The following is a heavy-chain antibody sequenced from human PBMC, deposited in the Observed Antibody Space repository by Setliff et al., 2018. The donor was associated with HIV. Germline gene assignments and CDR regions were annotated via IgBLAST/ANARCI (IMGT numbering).Heavy chain of an antibody. Sequence: ASVKVSCKASGYTFTNYDINWVRQATGQGLEWMGWMNPHSGNTGYAQKFQGRVTMIRETSTSTVYMGLSSLRSEDTAVYYCARSQITDRNFDRWGQGTLFTVAS. CDR3: ARSQITDRNFDR. J-gene: IGHJ4*02. CDR1: GYTFTNYD. CDR2: MNPHSGNT. V-gene: IGHV1-8*01. D-gene: IGHD1-20*01.